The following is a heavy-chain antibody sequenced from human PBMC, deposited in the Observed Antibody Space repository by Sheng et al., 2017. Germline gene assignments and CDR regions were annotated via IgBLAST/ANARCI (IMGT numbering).Heavy chain of an antibody. V-gene: IGHV1-46*01. CDR1: GYTFTSYY. D-gene: IGHD5-18*01. CDR2: INPSGGST. J-gene: IGHJ3*02. Sequence: QVQLVQSGAEVKKPGASVKVSCKASGYTFTSYYMHWVRQAPGQGLEWMGIINPSGGSTSYAQKFQGRVTMTRDTSTSTVYMELSSLRSEDTAVYYCARDRALSYGYPDAFDIWGQGTMVTVSS. CDR3: ARDRALSYGYPDAFDI.